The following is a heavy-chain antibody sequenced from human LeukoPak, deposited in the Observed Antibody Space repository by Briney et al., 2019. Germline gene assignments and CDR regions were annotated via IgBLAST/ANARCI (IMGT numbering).Heavy chain of an antibody. CDR2: IYTSGST. CDR3: ARDRTACSGGSCYFYWYFDL. CDR1: GGSISNYY. D-gene: IGHD2-15*01. V-gene: IGHV4-4*07. Sequence: SETLSLTCTVSGGSISNYYWNWIRQPAGKGLEWIGRIYTSGSTNYNPSLKSRVTMSVDTSKNQFSLKLSSVTAADTAVYYCARDRTACSGGSCYFYWYFDLWGRGTLVTVSS. J-gene: IGHJ2*01.